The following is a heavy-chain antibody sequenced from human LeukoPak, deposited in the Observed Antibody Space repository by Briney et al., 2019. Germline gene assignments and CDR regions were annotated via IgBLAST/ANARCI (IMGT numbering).Heavy chain of an antibody. Sequence: GGSLRLSCAASGFTFSSYAMNWVRQAPGKGLEWVSAITGSGGSTYYADSVKGRFTISRDNSKNTLYLQMNSLRAEDAAVYFCAKAPVTSCRGAYCYPFDSWGQGTLVTVSS. J-gene: IGHJ4*02. D-gene: IGHD2-21*01. CDR1: GFTFSSYA. CDR3: AKAPVTSCRGAYCYPFDS. V-gene: IGHV3-23*01. CDR2: ITGSGGST.